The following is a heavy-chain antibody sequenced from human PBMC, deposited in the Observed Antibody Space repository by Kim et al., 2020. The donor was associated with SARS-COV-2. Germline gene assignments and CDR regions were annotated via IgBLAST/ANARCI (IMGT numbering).Heavy chain of an antibody. J-gene: IGHJ4*02. Sequence: VRGRFTISRDNSKSTLYLKMNSLRAEDTAVYYCAKCGGSFCRTGYSHFDYWGQGTLVTVSS. V-gene: IGHV3-23*01. CDR3: AKCGGSFCRTGYSHFDY. D-gene: IGHD3-9*01.